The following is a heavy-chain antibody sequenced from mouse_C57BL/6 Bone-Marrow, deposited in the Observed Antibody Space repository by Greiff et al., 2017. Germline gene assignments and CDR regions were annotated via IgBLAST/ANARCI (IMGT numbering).Heavy chain of an antibody. Sequence: QVQLQQPGAELVRPGTSVTLSCKASGYTFTSYWMHLVKQRPGQGLEWIGVIDPSDSYTNYNQKFKGRATLTVDTSSSTAYMQLSGLTSEDSAVYYCAKLGLAYWGQGTLVTVSA. V-gene: IGHV1-59*01. CDR2: IDPSDSYT. CDR1: GYTFTSYW. J-gene: IGHJ3*01. D-gene: IGHD4-1*01. CDR3: AKLGLAY.